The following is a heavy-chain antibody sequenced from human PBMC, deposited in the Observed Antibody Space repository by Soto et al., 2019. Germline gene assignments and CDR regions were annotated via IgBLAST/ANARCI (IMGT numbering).Heavy chain of an antibody. D-gene: IGHD3-22*01. Sequence: GGSLRLSCAASGFTFSSYAMHWFRQAPGKGLEWAAVISYDGSNKYYADSVKGRFTISRDNSKNTLYLQMNSLRAEDTAVYYCARDGLDSSLYYYYGMDVWGQGTTVTVSS. J-gene: IGHJ6*02. CDR3: ARDGLDSSLYYYYGMDV. CDR1: GFTFSSYA. V-gene: IGHV3-30-3*01. CDR2: ISYDGSNK.